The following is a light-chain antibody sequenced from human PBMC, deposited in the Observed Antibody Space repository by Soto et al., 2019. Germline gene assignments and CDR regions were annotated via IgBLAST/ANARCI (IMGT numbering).Light chain of an antibody. Sequence: DIRMTQSPSTLSASVGDRVTITCRARQSISSWLAWYQQKPGKAPKLLIYKASSLESGVPSRFSGSGSGTEFTLTISSRQPDDFATYYCQQYNSYPYTFGQGTKLEIK. J-gene: IGKJ2*01. V-gene: IGKV1-5*03. CDR1: QSISSW. CDR3: QQYNSYPYT. CDR2: KAS.